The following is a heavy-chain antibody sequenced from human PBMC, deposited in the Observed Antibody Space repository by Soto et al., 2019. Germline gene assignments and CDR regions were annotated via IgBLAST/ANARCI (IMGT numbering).Heavy chain of an antibody. Sequence: SETLPLTCAVYGGSFSGYYWSWIRQPPGKGLEWIGEINHSGSTNYNPSLKSRVTISVDTSKNQFSLKLSSVTAADTAVYYCARGKQRAMVRGVIMSRYYYGMDVWGQGTTVTVSS. V-gene: IGHV4-34*01. CDR3: ARGKQRAMVRGVIMSRYYYGMDV. D-gene: IGHD3-10*01. CDR1: GGSFSGYY. CDR2: INHSGST. J-gene: IGHJ6*02.